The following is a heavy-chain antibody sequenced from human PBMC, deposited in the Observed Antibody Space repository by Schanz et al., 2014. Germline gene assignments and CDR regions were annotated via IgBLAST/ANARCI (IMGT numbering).Heavy chain of an antibody. CDR1: GYTFTRSG. V-gene: IGHV1-18*01. Sequence: QAQLAQSGGEVKKPGASVKVSCKASGYTFTRSGISWVRQAPGQGLEWMGWIGGSDGNTNFAQKFQGRVTMTTDTSTSTVYMELRSLTSDDSAVYYCARDRDQWDGNYLDYWGQGTLVTVSS. CDR3: ARDRDQWDGNYLDY. CDR2: IGGSDGNT. J-gene: IGHJ4*02. D-gene: IGHD1-26*01.